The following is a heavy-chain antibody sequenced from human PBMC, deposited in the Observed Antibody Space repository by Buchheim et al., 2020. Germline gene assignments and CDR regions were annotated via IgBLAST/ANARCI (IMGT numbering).Heavy chain of an antibody. CDR1: GGSFSGYY. J-gene: IGHJ4*02. Sequence: QVQLQQWGAGLLKPSETLSLTCAVYGGSFSGYYWSWIRQPPGKGLEWIGEINHSGSTNYNPSLKSRVTISVDTSKNQFPLKLSSVTAADTAVYYCARVPGIVGAIDYWGQGTL. D-gene: IGHD1-26*01. V-gene: IGHV4-34*01. CDR2: INHSGST. CDR3: ARVPGIVGAIDY.